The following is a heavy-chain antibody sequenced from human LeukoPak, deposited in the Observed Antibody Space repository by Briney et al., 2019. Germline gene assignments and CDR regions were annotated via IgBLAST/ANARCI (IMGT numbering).Heavy chain of an antibody. Sequence: PGGSLRLSCAASGFTFSSYSMNWVRQAPGKGLEWVSYISSSSSTIYYADSVKGRFTISRDNAKNPLYLQMNSLRAEDTAVYYCARIELSIAVSKNWFDPWGQGTLVTVSS. D-gene: IGHD6-6*01. J-gene: IGHJ5*02. V-gene: IGHV3-48*01. CDR3: ARIELSIAVSKNWFDP. CDR1: GFTFSSYS. CDR2: ISSSSSTI.